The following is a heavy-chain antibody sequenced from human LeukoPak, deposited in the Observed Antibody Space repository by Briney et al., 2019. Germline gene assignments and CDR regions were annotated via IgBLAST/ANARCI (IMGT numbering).Heavy chain of an antibody. CDR1: GFTFSDYY. D-gene: IGHD6-13*01. CDR2: ISSSGSTI. Sequence: GGSLRLSCAASGFTFSDYYMSWIRQAPGKGLEWVSCISSSGSTIYYADSVKGRFTISRDNAKNSLYLQMNSLRAEDTAVYYCARDLRGSWYDAFDIWGKGTTVTVSS. CDR3: ARDLRGSWYDAFDI. V-gene: IGHV3-11*01. J-gene: IGHJ3*02.